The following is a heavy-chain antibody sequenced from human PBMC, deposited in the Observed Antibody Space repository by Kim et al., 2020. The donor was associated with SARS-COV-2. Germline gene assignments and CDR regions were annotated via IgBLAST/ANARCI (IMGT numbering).Heavy chain of an antibody. CDR2: IYHSGST. J-gene: IGHJ6*02. D-gene: IGHD3-10*01. CDR3: ARDNYGSGSYKYFYYHGMDA. Sequence: SETLSLTCAVSGGSISSSNWWSWVRQPPGKGLEWIGEIYHSGSTNYNPSHKRLITISVDKSKNQFPLKLSSVTAADTAVYCWARDNYGSGSYKYFYYHGMDAWGQGTTGTVSS. V-gene: IGHV4-4*01. CDR1: GGSISSSNW.